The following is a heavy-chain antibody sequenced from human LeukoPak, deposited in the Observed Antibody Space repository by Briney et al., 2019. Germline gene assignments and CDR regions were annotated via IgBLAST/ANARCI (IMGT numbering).Heavy chain of an antibody. J-gene: IGHJ4*02. CDR3: AKKALLDY. CDR1: GFTFSSYG. D-gene: IGHD3-10*01. CDR2: ISYDGSNK. Sequence: PGGSLRLSCAASGFTFSSYGMHWVRQAPGKGLEWVAVISYDGSNKYYADSVKGRFTISRDNSKNTLYLQMNSLRAEDTAVYYCAKKALLDYWGQGTLVTVSS. V-gene: IGHV3-30*18.